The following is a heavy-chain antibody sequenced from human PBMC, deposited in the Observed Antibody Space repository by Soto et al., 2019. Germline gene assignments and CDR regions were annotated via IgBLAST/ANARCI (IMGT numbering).Heavy chain of an antibody. V-gene: IGHV3-23*01. CDR3: AKWNVGIVVVPAAMGGSYFDY. D-gene: IGHD2-2*01. CDR1: GLTFSGYG. Sequence: GGSLRLSCAASGLTFSGYGMSWVRQAPGTGLEWVSAISGSGGTTYYADSVKGRFTISRDNSKNTLYLQMNSLRAEDTAVYYCAKWNVGIVVVPAAMGGSYFDYWGQGTLVTAPQ. CDR2: ISGSGGTT. J-gene: IGHJ4*02.